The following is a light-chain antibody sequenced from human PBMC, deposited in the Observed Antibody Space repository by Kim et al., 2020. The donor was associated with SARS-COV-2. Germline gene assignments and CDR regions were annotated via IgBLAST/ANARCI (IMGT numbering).Light chain of an antibody. V-gene: IGLV3-21*04. Sequence: SYELTQPPSVSVAPGKTARITCEGNNIGSKSVHWYQQNPGQAPVLVISYDSDRPSGIPERFSGSNSGNTASLTISRVEAGDEADYHCQVWDSSSDHPIFGGGTQLTVL. CDR3: QVWDSSSDHPI. J-gene: IGLJ2*01. CDR2: YDS. CDR1: NIGSKS.